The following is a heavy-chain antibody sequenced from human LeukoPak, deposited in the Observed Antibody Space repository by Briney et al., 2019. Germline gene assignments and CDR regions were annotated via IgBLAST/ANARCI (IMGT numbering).Heavy chain of an antibody. J-gene: IGHJ5*02. CDR3: ARHYGDYNNWFDP. Sequence: ASETLSLTCTVSGGSISSSSYYWGWIRQPPGKGLEWIGSIYYSGSTYYNPSLKSRVTISVDTSKNQFSLKLSSVTAADTAVYYCARHYGDYNNWFDPWGQGTLVTVSS. CDR1: GGSISSSSYY. CDR2: IYYSGST. V-gene: IGHV4-39*01. D-gene: IGHD4-17*01.